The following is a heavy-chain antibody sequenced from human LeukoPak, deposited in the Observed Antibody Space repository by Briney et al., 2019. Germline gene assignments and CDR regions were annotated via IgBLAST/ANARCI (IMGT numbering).Heavy chain of an antibody. J-gene: IGHJ6*02. D-gene: IGHD5-12*01. V-gene: IGHV4-31*03. CDR2: IYYSGST. CDR1: GGSISSGGYY. Sequence: SETLSLTCTVSGGSISSGGYYWSWIRQHPGKGLEWIGYIYYSGSTYHNPSLKSRVTISVDTSKNQFSLKLSSVTAADTVVYYCAAGYDGYYYGMDVWGQGTTVTVSS. CDR3: AAGYDGYYYGMDV.